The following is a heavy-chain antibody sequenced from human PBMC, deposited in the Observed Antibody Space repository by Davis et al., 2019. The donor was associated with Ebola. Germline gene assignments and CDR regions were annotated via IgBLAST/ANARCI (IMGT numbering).Heavy chain of an antibody. V-gene: IGHV3-11*01. D-gene: IGHD3-22*01. CDR2: ISSSGSTI. J-gene: IGHJ6*02. Sequence: GGSLRLSCAASGFTFSDYYMSWIRQAPGKGLEWVSYISSSGSTIYYADSVKGRFTISRDNAKNSLYLQMNSLRAEDTAVYYCARRELNVFITGYYYGMDVWGQGTTVTVSS. CDR3: ARRELNVFITGYYYGMDV. CDR1: GFTFSDYY.